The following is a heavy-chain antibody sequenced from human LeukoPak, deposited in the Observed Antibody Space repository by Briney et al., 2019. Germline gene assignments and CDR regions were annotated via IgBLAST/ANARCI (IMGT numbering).Heavy chain of an antibody. CDR2: ISAYNGNT. V-gene: IGHV1-18*01. Sequence: GASVKVSCKASGYTFTSYGISWVRQAPGQGLEWMGWISAYNGNTNYAQKLQGRVTMTTDTSTSTAYMELRSLRSDDTAVYYCARGTDSGSYHEGVSYFAHNFDYWGQGTLVTVSS. CDR3: ARGTDSGSYHEGVSYFAHNFDY. D-gene: IGHD1-26*01. CDR1: GYTFTSYG. J-gene: IGHJ4*02.